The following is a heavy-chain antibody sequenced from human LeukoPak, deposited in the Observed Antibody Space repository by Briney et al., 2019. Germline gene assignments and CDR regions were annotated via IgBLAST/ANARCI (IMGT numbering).Heavy chain of an antibody. CDR1: GGSISSHY. CDR3: ATGAASIGWLSHDH. D-gene: IGHD2-15*01. V-gene: IGHV4-59*11. J-gene: IGHJ4*02. CDR2: IYYSGST. Sequence: PSETLSLTCTVSGGSISSHYWSWIRQPPGKGLEWIGYIYYSGSTNYNPSLKSRVTISVDTSKNQFSLKLSPVTAADTAVYYCATGAASIGWLSHDHWGQGTLVTVSS.